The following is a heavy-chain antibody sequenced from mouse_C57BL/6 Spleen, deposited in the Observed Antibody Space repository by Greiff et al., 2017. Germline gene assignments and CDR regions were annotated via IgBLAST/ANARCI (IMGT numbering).Heavy chain of an antibody. CDR3: ARRDSHYSMDY. J-gene: IGHJ4*01. Sequence: VQLQQSGAELVKPGASVKLSCTASGFNIKDYYMHWVKQRTEQGLEWIGRIDPEDGDTKYAPKFQGKATITADTSSNTAYLQLSSLTSEDTAVYYCARRDSHYSMDYWGQGTSVTVSS. V-gene: IGHV14-2*01. CDR2: IDPEDGDT. CDR1: GFNIKDYY.